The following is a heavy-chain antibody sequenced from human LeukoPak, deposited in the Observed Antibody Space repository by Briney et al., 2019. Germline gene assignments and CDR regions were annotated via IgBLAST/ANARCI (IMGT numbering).Heavy chain of an antibody. CDR1: GFTFSSSA. D-gene: IGHD3-10*02. CDR2: ISGSGGST. CDR3: AELGITMIGGV. Sequence: GGSLRLSCAASGFTFSSSAMSWVRQAPGKGLEWVSAISGSGGSTYYIDSVKGRFTISRDNAKNSLYLQMNSLRAEDTAVYYCAELGITMIGGVWGKGTTVTISS. J-gene: IGHJ6*04. V-gene: IGHV3-23*01.